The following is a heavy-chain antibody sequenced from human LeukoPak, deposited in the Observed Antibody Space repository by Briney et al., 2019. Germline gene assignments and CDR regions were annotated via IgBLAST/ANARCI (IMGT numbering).Heavy chain of an antibody. CDR1: GGSISSGGYY. CDR3: ARDRTTAFDY. D-gene: IGHD4-11*01. CDR2: IYYSGST. V-gene: IGHV4-31*03. Sequence: SETLSLTCTVSGGSISSGGYYWSWIRQHPGKGLEWIGYIYYSGSTYYNPSLKSRVTISVDTSKNQFSLKLSSVTAADTAVYYCARDRTTAFDYWGQGALVTVSS. J-gene: IGHJ4*02.